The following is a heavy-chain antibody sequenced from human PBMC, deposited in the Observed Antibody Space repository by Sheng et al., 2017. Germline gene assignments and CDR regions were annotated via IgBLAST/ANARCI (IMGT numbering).Heavy chain of an antibody. Sequence: EVQLVESGGGLVKPGGSLRLSCAASGFTFSSYSMNWVRQAPGKGLEWVSSISSSSSYIYYADSVKGRFTISRDNAKNSLYLQMNSLRAEDTAVYYCARDRGWLVDYYYMDVWGKGTTVTVSS. CDR2: ISSSSSYI. V-gene: IGHV3-21*01. D-gene: IGHD6-19*01. CDR3: ARDRGWLVDYYYMDV. J-gene: IGHJ6*03. CDR1: GFTFSSYS.